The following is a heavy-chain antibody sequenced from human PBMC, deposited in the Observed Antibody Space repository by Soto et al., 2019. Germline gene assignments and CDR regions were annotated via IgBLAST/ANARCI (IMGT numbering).Heavy chain of an antibody. D-gene: IGHD5-12*01. CDR1: GFTFSSYG. Sequence: GGSLRLSCAASGFTFSSYGMHWVRQAPGKGLEWVAVIWYDGSNKYYADSVKGRFTISRDNSKNTLYLQMNSLRAEDTAVYYCAREPYIVATTKDDAFDIWGQGTMVTVSS. CDR2: IWYDGSNK. CDR3: AREPYIVATTKDDAFDI. J-gene: IGHJ3*02. V-gene: IGHV3-33*01.